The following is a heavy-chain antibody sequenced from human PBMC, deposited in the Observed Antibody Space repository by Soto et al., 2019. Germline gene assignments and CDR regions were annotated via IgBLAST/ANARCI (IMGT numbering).Heavy chain of an antibody. J-gene: IGHJ3*02. CDR1: GYTFTSYA. V-gene: IGHV1-3*01. Sequence: GASVKVSCKASGYTFTSYAMHWVRQAPGQRLEWMGWINAGNGNTKYSQKFQGRVTITRDTSASTAYMELSSLRSEDTAVYYCAMGGAWYDSSGLGDAFDIWGQGTMVTVSS. D-gene: IGHD3-22*01. CDR2: INAGNGNT. CDR3: AMGGAWYDSSGLGDAFDI.